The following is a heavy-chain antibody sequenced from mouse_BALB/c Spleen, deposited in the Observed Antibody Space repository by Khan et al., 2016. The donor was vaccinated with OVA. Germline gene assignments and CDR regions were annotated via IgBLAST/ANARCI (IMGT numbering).Heavy chain of an antibody. CDR3: ARSTYRYAFAY. D-gene: IGHD2-14*01. CDR1: GDSITSGY. J-gene: IGHJ3*01. V-gene: IGHV3-8*02. CDR2: MIYSGNT. Sequence: EVQLQESGPSLVKPSQTLSLTCSVTGDSITSGYWSWIRKFPGNKLEYMGYMIYSGNTYYNPSLKSRISITRHTSTNQYYLQLNSVTTGDTATYYCARSTYRYAFAYWGQGTLVTVSA.